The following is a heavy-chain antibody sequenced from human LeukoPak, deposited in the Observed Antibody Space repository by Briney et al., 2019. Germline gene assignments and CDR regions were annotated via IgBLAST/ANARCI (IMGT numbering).Heavy chain of an antibody. J-gene: IGHJ4*02. V-gene: IGHV3-30*18. D-gene: IGHD6-19*01. Sequence: GGSLRLSSAASGFTFSSYGMHWVRQAPGKGLEWVAVISYDGSNKYYADSVKGRFTISRDNSKNTLYLQMNSLRAEDTAVYYCAKTSYSSGWSLKGGADYWGQGTLVTVSS. CDR3: AKTSYSSGWSLKGGADY. CDR1: GFTFSSYG. CDR2: ISYDGSNK.